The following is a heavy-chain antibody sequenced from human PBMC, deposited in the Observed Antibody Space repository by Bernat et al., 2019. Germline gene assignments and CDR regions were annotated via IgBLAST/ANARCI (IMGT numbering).Heavy chain of an antibody. J-gene: IGHJ4*02. D-gene: IGHD3-16*02. CDR2: IYYSGST. CDR1: GGSISSGGYY. CDR3: ARVRRLHLEELSFSLYYFDY. Sequence: QVQLQESGPGLVKPSQALSLTCTVSGGSISSGGYYWSWIRQHPGKGLEWIGYIYYSGSTYYNPSPKSRVTISVDTSKNQFSLKLSSVTAADTAVYYCARVRRLHLEELSFSLYYFDYWGQGTLVTVSS. V-gene: IGHV4-31*03.